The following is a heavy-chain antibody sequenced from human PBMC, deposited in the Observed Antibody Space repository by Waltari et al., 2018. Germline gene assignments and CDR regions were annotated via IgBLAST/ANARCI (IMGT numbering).Heavy chain of an antibody. V-gene: IGHV5-51*01. CDR3: ATAPQWPPGAEYFQH. CDR1: GYSFTSYW. Sequence: EVQLVQSGAEVKKPGESLKISCKGSGYSFTSYWIGWVRQLPGKGLEWVGTIYPGDCDTRYSPAFQGQVTSAAEKSISTAYLQWSSLKAADTAMYDCATAPQWPPGAEYFQHWGQGTLVTVSS. D-gene: IGHD6-19*01. J-gene: IGHJ1*01. CDR2: IYPGDCDT.